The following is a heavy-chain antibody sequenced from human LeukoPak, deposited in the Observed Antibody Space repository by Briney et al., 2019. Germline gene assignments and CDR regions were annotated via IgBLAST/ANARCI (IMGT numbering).Heavy chain of an antibody. CDR2: ISYDGSNK. CDR3: AKAPLVWFGTLRDWFDP. D-gene: IGHD3-10*01. J-gene: IGHJ5*02. CDR1: GFTFSSYG. Sequence: PGRSLRLSCAASGFTFSSYGMHWVRQAPGKGLEWVAVISYDGSNKYYADSVKGRSTISRDNSKNTLYLQMNSLRAEDTAVYYCAKAPLVWFGTLRDWFDPWGQGTLVTVSS. V-gene: IGHV3-30*18.